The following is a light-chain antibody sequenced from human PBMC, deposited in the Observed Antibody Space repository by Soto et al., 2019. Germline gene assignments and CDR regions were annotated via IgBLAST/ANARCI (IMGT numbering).Light chain of an antibody. CDR1: QSVSSSY. CDR3: QQYGSSQGLT. CDR2: GAS. V-gene: IGKV3-20*01. Sequence: EIVLTQSPGTLSLSPGERATLSCRASQSVSSSYLAWYQQKPGQAPRLLIYGASSRATGIPDRFSCSGSGTDFTLTISRLEPEDFAVYYCQQYGSSQGLTFGGGTKVEIK. J-gene: IGKJ4*01.